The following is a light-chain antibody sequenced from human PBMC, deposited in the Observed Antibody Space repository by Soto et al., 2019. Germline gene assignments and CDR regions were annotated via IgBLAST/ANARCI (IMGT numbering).Light chain of an antibody. Sequence: ERVMTQSPATLSVSPGEKVTLSCRASQSVSSNLAWYQQKPGQAPRLLIYGASTRATGIPARFRGSGSGTEFTLTISSLQSEDSAVYYCQQYGNSRGTFGQGTKLEIK. CDR1: QSVSSN. V-gene: IGKV3-15*01. J-gene: IGKJ1*01. CDR2: GAS. CDR3: QQYGNSRGT.